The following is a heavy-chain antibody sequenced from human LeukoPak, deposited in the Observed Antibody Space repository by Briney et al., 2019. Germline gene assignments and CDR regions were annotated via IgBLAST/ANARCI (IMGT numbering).Heavy chain of an antibody. J-gene: IGHJ4*02. CDR1: GGSFSGYY. V-gene: IGHV4-34*01. D-gene: IGHD3-10*01. CDR3: AKRKFDLYYGSGSYDD. CDR2: INHSGST. Sequence: SETLSLTCAVYGGSFSGYYWSWIRQPPGKGLEWIGEINHSGSTNYNPSLKSRVTVSIDTSKNQFSLKLSSVTAADTAVYYCAKRKFDLYYGSGSYDDWGQGTLVTVSS.